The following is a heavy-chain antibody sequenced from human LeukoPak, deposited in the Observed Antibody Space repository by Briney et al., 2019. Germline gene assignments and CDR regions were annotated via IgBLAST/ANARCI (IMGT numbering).Heavy chain of an antibody. D-gene: IGHD1-14*01. CDR3: AREANPGLLDY. CDR1: GGTFSSYA. V-gene: IGHV1-69*04. Sequence: SVKVSCKASGGTFSSYAISWVRQASGQGLEWMGRIIPILGIANYAQKFQGRVTITADKSTSTAYMELSSQRSEDTAVYYCAREANPGLLDYWGQGTLVTVSS. J-gene: IGHJ4*02. CDR2: IIPILGIA.